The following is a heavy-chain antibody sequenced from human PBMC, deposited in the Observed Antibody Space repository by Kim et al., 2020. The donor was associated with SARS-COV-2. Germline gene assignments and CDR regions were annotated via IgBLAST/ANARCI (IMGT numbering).Heavy chain of an antibody. V-gene: IGHV3-9*01. CDR2: ISWNSGSI. J-gene: IGHJ6*02. CDR1: GFTFDDYA. CDR3: AKDLKYFWSGRGGDYGMDV. D-gene: IGHD3-3*01. Sequence: GGSLRLSCAGSGFTFDDYAMHWVRQAPGKGLEWVSGISWNSGSIGYADSVKGRFTISRDNAKNSLYLQMNSLRAEDTALYYCAKDLKYFWSGRGGDYGMDVWGQGTTVTVSS.